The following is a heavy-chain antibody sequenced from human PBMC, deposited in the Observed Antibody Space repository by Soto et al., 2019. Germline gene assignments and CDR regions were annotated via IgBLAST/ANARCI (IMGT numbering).Heavy chain of an antibody. CDR1: GYSISSGNY. D-gene: IGHD2-15*01. CDR2: FYHSGNT. J-gene: IGHJ3*02. V-gene: IGHV4-38-2*01. CDR3: ARARWYDGFDI. Sequence: LSLTCVVSGYSISSGNYWGWIRQPPGQGLEWLGSFYHSGNTYYNPSLKSRVTIAEDASKNQFSLRLNSVTAADTAVYFCARARWYDGFDIWGQGTLVTVSS.